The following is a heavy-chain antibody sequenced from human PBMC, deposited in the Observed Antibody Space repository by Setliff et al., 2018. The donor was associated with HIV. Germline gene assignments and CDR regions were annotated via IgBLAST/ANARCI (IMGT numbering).Heavy chain of an antibody. CDR2: IYYSGST. J-gene: IGHJ4*02. CDR1: GGSISNSSSY. V-gene: IGHV4-61*05. CDR3: ARVPRQLLKGAAAYFDY. Sequence: SETLSLTCTVSGGSISNSSSYWGWIRQPPGKRLEWIGYIYYSGSTNYNPSLKSRVTISVDTSKNQFSLRLSSVTAADTAVYYCARVPRQLLKGAAAYFDYWGQGTLVTVSS. D-gene: IGHD5-18*01.